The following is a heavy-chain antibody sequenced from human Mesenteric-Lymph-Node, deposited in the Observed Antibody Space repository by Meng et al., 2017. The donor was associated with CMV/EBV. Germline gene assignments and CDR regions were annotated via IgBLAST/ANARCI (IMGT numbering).Heavy chain of an antibody. CDR1: SLTDYY. CDR3: AKGGTSLSFGARQNTFDH. V-gene: IGHV4-34*01. D-gene: IGHD3-10*01. CDR2: VNFWGTT. Sequence: SLTDYYWSWIRQSPGEGLQWIGEVNFWGTTNYNPALKGRVTISLDLTKSQFSLKLTSVTAADAAVYYCAKGGTSLSFGARQNTFDHWGQGTLVTVSS. J-gene: IGHJ4*02.